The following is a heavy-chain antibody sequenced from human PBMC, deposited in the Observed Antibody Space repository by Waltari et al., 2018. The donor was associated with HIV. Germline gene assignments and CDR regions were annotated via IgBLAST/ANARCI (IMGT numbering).Heavy chain of an antibody. V-gene: IGHV1-24*01. CDR3: ATDWLGAGAPTYYYYGMDV. Sequence: QVQLVQSGAEVKKPGASVKVPCKVSGYTLPELSMPWVRQAPAHGLAWMGGFDPEDGETIYAQKFQGRVTMTEDTSTDTAYMELSSLRSEDTAVYYCATDWLGAGAPTYYYYGMDVWGQGTTVTVSS. D-gene: IGHD1-26*01. CDR1: GYTLPELS. J-gene: IGHJ6*02. CDR2: FDPEDGET.